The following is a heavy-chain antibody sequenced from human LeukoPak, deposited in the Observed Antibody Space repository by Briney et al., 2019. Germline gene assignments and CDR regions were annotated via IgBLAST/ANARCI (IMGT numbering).Heavy chain of an antibody. V-gene: IGHV4-34*01. CDR1: GGSFSGYY. CDR3: ARDCKPQYGGRPRRYFDL. J-gene: IGHJ2*01. D-gene: IGHD4-23*01. CDR2: INHSGST. Sequence: SETLSLTCAVYGGSFSGYYWSWIRQPPGKGLEWIGEINHSGSTNHNPSLKSRVTISVDTSKNQFSLKLSSVTAADTAVYYCARDCKPQYGGRPRRYFDLWGRGTLVTVSS.